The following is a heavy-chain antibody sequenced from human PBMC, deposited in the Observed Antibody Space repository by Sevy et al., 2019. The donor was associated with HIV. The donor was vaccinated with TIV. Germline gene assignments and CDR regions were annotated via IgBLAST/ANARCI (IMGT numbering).Heavy chain of an antibody. CDR2: IMQDGSEK. CDR3: ARDWGATF. CDR1: RFTFSSYW. V-gene: IGHV3-7*01. D-gene: IGHD1-26*01. J-gene: IGHJ4*02. Sequence: GGSLRLSCAASRFTFSSYWMSWVRQAPGKGLEWVANIMQDGSEKYYVDSVKGRFTISRDNAKNSLYLQMNSLRAEDTAVYYCARDWGATFWGQGTLVTVSS.